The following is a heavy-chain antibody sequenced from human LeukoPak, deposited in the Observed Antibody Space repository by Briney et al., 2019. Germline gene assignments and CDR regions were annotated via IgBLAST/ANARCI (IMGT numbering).Heavy chain of an antibody. CDR3: ARRGDSSRYGGSWFDP. J-gene: IGHJ5*02. CDR1: GYSFTSYW. CDR2: IYPGDSDT. Sequence: GESLKISCKGSGYSFTSYWIGWVRQMPGKGLEWMGIIYPGDSDTRYSPSFQGQVTISADKSISTAYLQWSSLKASDTAMYYCARRGDSSRYGGSWFDPWGQGTLVTVSP. D-gene: IGHD6-19*01. V-gene: IGHV5-51*01.